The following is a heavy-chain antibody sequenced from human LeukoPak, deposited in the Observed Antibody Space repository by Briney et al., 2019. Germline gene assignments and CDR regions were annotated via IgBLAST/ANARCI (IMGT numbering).Heavy chain of an antibody. CDR3: ARDDCGDTCYPGGY. Sequence: EAPVKVSFKASGYIFTKYVVHLGRQAPRQRPEWMGWIKAGNGDTKYSQNFQDRLTITRDTSASTVYMELSSLTSEDTALYYCARDDCGDTCYPGGYWGQGTLVTVSS. J-gene: IGHJ4*02. D-gene: IGHD2-21*01. V-gene: IGHV1-3*01. CDR2: IKAGNGDT. CDR1: GYIFTKYV.